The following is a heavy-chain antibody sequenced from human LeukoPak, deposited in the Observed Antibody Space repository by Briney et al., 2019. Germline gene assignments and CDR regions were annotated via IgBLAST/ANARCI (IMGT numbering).Heavy chain of an antibody. CDR1: GFTFSSYS. Sequence: KAGGSLRLSCAASGFTFSSYSMNWVRQAPGKGLEWVSSISSSSSYIYYADSVKGRFTISRDNAKNSLYLQMNSLRAEDTAVYYCARDHGRNWNDGNYWGQGTLVTVSS. D-gene: IGHD1-1*01. V-gene: IGHV3-21*01. CDR2: ISSSSSYI. CDR3: ARDHGRNWNDGNY. J-gene: IGHJ4*02.